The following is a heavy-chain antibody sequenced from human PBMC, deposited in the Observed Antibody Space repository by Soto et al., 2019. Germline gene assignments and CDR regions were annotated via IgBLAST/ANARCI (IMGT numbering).Heavy chain of an antibody. CDR3: ARAGYYDSSGYYYYFDY. D-gene: IGHD3-22*01. CDR1: GGTFSSYA. Sequence: ASVKVSCKASGGTFSSYAISWVRQAPGQGFEWMGGIIPIFGTANYAQKFQGRVTITADKSTSTAYMELSSLRSEDTAVYYCARAGYYDSSGYYYYFDYWGQGTLVTVSS. J-gene: IGHJ4*02. V-gene: IGHV1-69*06. CDR2: IIPIFGTA.